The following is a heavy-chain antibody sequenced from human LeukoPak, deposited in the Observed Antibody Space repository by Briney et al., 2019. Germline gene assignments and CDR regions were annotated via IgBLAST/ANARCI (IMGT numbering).Heavy chain of an antibody. CDR2: IIPILGIA. J-gene: IGHJ5*02. D-gene: IGHD3-3*01. Sequence: GASVKVSCKASGGTFSNYTISWVRQAPGHPLEWMGRIIPILGIANYAQKLQGRVTITADKSTSTAYMDLSSLRSEDTAVFYCAREVTSRHDLWSGYYTGGYWFDPWGQGTLVTVSS. V-gene: IGHV1-69*02. CDR3: AREVTSRHDLWSGYYTGGYWFDP. CDR1: GGTFSNYT.